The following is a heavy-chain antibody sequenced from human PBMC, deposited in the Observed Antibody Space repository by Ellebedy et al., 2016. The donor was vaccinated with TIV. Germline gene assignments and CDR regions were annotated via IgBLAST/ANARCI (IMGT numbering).Heavy chain of an antibody. Sequence: GESLKISCAASGLNFSNYAIIWVRQAPGKGLQWVASIRGHGGWTLYADSVKGRFTISRDNSRNTVYLQINSLRVEDTAVYYCAKRVSSSPSPPDSWGQGTLVVVSS. CDR1: GLNFSNYA. V-gene: IGHV3-23*01. D-gene: IGHD6-6*01. CDR3: AKRVSSSPSPPDS. J-gene: IGHJ4*02. CDR2: IRGHGGWT.